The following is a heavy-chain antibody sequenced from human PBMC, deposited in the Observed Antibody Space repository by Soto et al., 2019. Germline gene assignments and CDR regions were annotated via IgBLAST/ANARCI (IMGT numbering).Heavy chain of an antibody. CDR2: ISYDGSKK. Sequence: QVQLVESGGGVVQPGGSLRLSCAASGFSFNTYGMHWVRQAPGKGLEWVALISYDGSKKYYADSVKGRFTISRDNSNNTLYLHMNSLRPEDTAVYYCVKAQERSAQYFAVVITAFDFWGQGTMVTVSS. CDR3: VKAQERSAQYFAVVITAFDF. V-gene: IGHV3-30*18. J-gene: IGHJ3*01. D-gene: IGHD3-22*01. CDR1: GFSFNTYG.